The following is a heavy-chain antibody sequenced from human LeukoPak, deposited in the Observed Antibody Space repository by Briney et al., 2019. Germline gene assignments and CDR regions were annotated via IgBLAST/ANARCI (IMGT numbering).Heavy chain of an antibody. Sequence: GASVKVSCKASGYTFTGYGISWVRQAPGQGLEWMGWISAYNGNTNYAQKLQGRVTMTTDTSTSTAYMELRSLRSDDTAVYYCAREKVEHYYYYYYMDVWGKGTTVTVSS. D-gene: IGHD1-1*01. CDR2: ISAYNGNT. CDR1: GYTFTGYG. V-gene: IGHV1-18*01. CDR3: AREKVEHYYYYYYMDV. J-gene: IGHJ6*03.